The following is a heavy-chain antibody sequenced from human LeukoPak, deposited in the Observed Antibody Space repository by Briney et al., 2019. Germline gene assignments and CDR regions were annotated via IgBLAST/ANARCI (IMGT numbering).Heavy chain of an antibody. D-gene: IGHD6-6*01. V-gene: IGHV1-46*01. J-gene: IGHJ4*02. CDR3: ALQGSSSGGARVTTYFDY. Sequence: ASVRVSCKASGYTFTSYYMHWVRQAPGQGLEWMGIINPSGGSTSYAQKFQGRVTMTRDTSTSTVYMELSSLRSEDTAVYYCALQGSSSGGARVTTYFDYWGQGTLVTVSS. CDR2: INPSGGST. CDR1: GYTFTSYY.